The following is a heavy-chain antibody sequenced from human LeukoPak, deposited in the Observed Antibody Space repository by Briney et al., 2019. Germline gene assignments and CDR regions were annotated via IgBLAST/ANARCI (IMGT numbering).Heavy chain of an antibody. Sequence: TGGSLRLSCAASGFTFDDYAMHWVRQAPGKGLEWVSGISWNSGSIGYADSVKGRFTISRDNAKNSLYLQMNSLRAEDTALYYCAKDRGSGWYYFDYWGQGTLVTVSS. CDR2: ISWNSGSI. J-gene: IGHJ4*02. CDR1: GFTFDDYA. D-gene: IGHD6-19*01. V-gene: IGHV3-9*01. CDR3: AKDRGSGWYYFDY.